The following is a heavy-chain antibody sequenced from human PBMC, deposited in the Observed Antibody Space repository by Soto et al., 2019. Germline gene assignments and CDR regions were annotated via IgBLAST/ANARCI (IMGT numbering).Heavy chain of an antibody. V-gene: IGHV3-21*01. CDR1: GFTFSSYS. J-gene: IGHJ3*02. D-gene: IGHD2-15*01. CDR2: ISSSSSYI. Sequence: GGSLRLSCAASGFTFSSYSMNWVRQAPGKGLEWVSSISSSSSYIYYADSVKGRFTISRDNAKNSLYLQMNSLRAEDTAVYYCARSKLLLPQGAFDIWGQGTTVTVSS. CDR3: ARSKLLLPQGAFDI.